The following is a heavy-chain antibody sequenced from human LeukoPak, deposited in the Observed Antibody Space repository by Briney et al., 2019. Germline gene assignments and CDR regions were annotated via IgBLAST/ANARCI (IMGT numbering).Heavy chain of an antibody. CDR1: GASISSSGYC. CDR3: ARATTPITMVRGVWGWFDP. V-gene: IGHV4-39*07. Sequence: SETLSLTCTVSGASISSSGYCWGWVRQPPGKGLEWIGSICEGRTTYYIPSLKNRIAISIDTSKSQFSLILTSVTAADTAVYYCARATTPITMVRGVWGWFDPWGQGTLVTVSS. D-gene: IGHD3-10*01. CDR2: ICEGRTT. J-gene: IGHJ5*02.